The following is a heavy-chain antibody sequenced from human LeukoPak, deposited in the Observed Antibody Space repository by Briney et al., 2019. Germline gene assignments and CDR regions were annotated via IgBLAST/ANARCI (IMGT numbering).Heavy chain of an antibody. J-gene: IGHJ6*02. CDR3: ASSVLDYYYGSGSPLYYYYGMDV. CDR1: GYTFTSYA. Sequence: ASVKVSCKASGYTFTSYAMNWVRQAPGQGLEWVGWINTNTGNPTYAQGFTGRFVFSLVTSVSTAYLQISSLKAEDTAVYYCASSVLDYYYGSGSPLYYYYGMDVWGQGTTVTVSS. D-gene: IGHD3-10*01. CDR2: INTNTGNP. V-gene: IGHV7-4-1*02.